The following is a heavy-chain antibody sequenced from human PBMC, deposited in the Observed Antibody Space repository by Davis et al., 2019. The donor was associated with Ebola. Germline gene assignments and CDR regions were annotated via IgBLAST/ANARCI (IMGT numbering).Heavy chain of an antibody. CDR1: GFSFINAW. J-gene: IGHJ3*02. Sequence: GGSLRLSCAASGFSFINAWMTWVRQAPGKGLEWLGRIESNIDGGRTDYAAPVKGRFTISRDDSKNTLYLQMNSLKAEDTAVYFCTTDFHPDELGFCTRTSCLNAFDIWGPGTVVTVSS. CDR3: TTDFHPDELGFCTRTSCLNAFDI. CDR2: IESNIDGGRT. D-gene: IGHD2-2*01. V-gene: IGHV3-15*04.